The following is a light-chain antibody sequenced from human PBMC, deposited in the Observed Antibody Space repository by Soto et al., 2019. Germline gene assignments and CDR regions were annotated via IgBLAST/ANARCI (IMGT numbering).Light chain of an antibody. CDR2: GAS. Sequence: ESVLTQSPGTLSLSPGERATLSCRASQSFSSRYLAWYQQKPGQAPSLLIYGASTRATGVPDRFSGSGSVTDFTLTISRLEPEDFALYYCQQYHTSPLTFGQGTKVEIK. J-gene: IGKJ1*01. V-gene: IGKV3-20*01. CDR1: QSFSSRY. CDR3: QQYHTSPLT.